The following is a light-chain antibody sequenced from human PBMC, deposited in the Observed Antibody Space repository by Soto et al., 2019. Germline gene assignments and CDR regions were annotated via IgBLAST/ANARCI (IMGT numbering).Light chain of an antibody. Sequence: SYELPQSPSVSVAPGQTVSITCGGYNIGSKSVHWYQQKPGQAPVLVVYDDSDRRSGIPERFSGSNSGNTATLTITRVEAGDEADYHCLVWDSRSEHYVFGTGTKVT. CDR1: NIGSKS. CDR2: DDS. V-gene: IGLV3-21*02. J-gene: IGLJ1*01. CDR3: LVWDSRSEHYV.